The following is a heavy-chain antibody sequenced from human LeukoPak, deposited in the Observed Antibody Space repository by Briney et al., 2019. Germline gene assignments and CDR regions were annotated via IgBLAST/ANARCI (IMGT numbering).Heavy chain of an antibody. V-gene: IGHV4-34*01. D-gene: IGHD1-7*01. CDR2: INHSGST. J-gene: IGHJ4*02. CDR3: ARVPVKFAQKNYYFDY. Sequence: SETLSLTCAVYGGSFSGYYWSWIRQPPGKGLEWIGEINHSGSTNYNPSLKSRVTISVDTSKNQFSLKLSSVTAADTAVYYCARVPVKFAQKNYYFDYWGRGTLVTVSS. CDR1: GGSFSGYY.